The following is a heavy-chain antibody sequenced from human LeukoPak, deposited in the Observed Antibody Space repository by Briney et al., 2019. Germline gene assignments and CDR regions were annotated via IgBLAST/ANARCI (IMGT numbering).Heavy chain of an antibody. Sequence: GGSLRLSCATSGFTFTRFWMSWIRQSPGKGLEWVAHINVDGSQQYCLDSVEDRFTISRDNAKTSIYLQMNNLRAEDTAIYYCSTGIYSTSYWGQGTPVTVSS. D-gene: IGHD6-13*01. V-gene: IGHV3-7*01. CDR2: INVDGSQQ. CDR1: GFTFTRFW. CDR3: STGIYSTSY. J-gene: IGHJ4*02.